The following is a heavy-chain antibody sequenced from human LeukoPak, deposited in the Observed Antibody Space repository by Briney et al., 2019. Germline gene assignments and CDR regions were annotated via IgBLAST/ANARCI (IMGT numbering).Heavy chain of an antibody. CDR2: INHSGST. V-gene: IGHV4-34*01. D-gene: IGHD2-15*01. CDR1: GGSFSGYY. Sequence: PSETLSLTCAVYGGSFSGYYWSWIRQPPGKGREWIGEINHSGSTNYNPSLKSRVTISVDTSKNQFSLKLRSVTAADTAVYYCARGYCSGGSCYEQGNDYWGQGTLVTVSS. J-gene: IGHJ4*02. CDR3: ARGYCSGGSCYEQGNDY.